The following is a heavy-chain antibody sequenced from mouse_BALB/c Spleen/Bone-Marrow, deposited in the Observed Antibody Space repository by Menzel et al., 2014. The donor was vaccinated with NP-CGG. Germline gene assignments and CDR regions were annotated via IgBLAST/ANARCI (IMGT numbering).Heavy chain of an antibody. CDR3: GSWGYDGYFYAMDY. CDR2: ILPGSDST. Sequence: VQLVESGAEQMKPGASVKISCKATGYTFSSYWIEWVKQRPGHGLEWIGEILPGSDSTNYNEKFKGKATFTADTSSNTAYMQLSSLTSEDSAVYYCGSWGYDGYFYAMDYWGQGTSVTVSS. V-gene: IGHV1-9*01. J-gene: IGHJ4*01. CDR1: GYTFSSYW. D-gene: IGHD2-3*01.